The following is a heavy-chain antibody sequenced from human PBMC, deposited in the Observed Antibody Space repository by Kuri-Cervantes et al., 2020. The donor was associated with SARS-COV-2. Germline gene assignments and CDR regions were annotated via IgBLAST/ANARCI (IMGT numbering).Heavy chain of an antibody. CDR3: ARGSPGY. V-gene: IGHV4-34*01. J-gene: IGHJ4*02. CDR2: INHRGST. CDR1: GGSFSDYA. Sequence: ESLKISCAVYGGSFSDYAWTWIRQTPEKGLEWIGQINHRGSTSYNPSLKSRVTISVDTSKKQFSLKLTSVTVADTAVYYCARGSPGYWGQGTLVTVSS.